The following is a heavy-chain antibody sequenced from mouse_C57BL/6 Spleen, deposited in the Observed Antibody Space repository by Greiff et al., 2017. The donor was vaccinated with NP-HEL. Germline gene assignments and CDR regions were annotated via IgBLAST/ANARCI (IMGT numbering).Heavy chain of an antibody. CDR1: GYAFSSSW. Sequence: QVQLQQSGPELVKPGASVKISCKASGYAFSSSWMNWVTQRPGKGLEWIGRIYPGDGDTKYNGKFKGKATLTADKSSSTAYMQLSSLTSEDSAVYFCATENDYDDYFDYWGQGTTLTVSS. J-gene: IGHJ2*01. V-gene: IGHV1-82*01. CDR3: ATENDYDDYFDY. D-gene: IGHD2-4*01. CDR2: IYPGDGDT.